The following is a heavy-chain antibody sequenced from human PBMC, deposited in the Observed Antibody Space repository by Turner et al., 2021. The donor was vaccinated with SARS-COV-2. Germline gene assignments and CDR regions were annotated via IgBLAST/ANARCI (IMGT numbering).Heavy chain of an antibody. CDR3: TTSPAVGY. CDR1: GFTFSSYV. J-gene: IGHJ4*02. CDR2: IYSGGQT. D-gene: IGHD2-2*01. V-gene: IGHV3-NL1*01. Sequence: QVQLVESGGGVVQPGRSLRLSCAASGFTFSSYVMHWVRQAPGKGLEWVSVIYSGGQTYYADSVKGRFTISRHSSKNTLYLQMNSLRPEDTAMYYCTTSPAVGYWGQGTLVTVSS.